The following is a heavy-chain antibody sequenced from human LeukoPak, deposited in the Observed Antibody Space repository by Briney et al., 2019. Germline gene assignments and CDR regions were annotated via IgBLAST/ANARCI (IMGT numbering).Heavy chain of an antibody. Sequence: PSETLSLTCPVSGGAISSYYWSWIRQPPGQGLEWIGYIYYSGSTNYNPSLKSRVTISVDTSKNQFSLKLSSVTAADTAVYYCARSPGGTAAAGKWAFDYWGQGTLVTVSS. V-gene: IGHV4-59*01. J-gene: IGHJ4*02. CDR1: GGAISSYY. CDR3: ARSPGGTAAAGKWAFDY. D-gene: IGHD6-13*01. CDR2: IYYSGST.